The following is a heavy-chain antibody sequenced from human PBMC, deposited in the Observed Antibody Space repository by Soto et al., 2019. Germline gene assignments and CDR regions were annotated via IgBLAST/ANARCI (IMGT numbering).Heavy chain of an antibody. J-gene: IGHJ6*02. CDR1: GYTLTDLS. D-gene: IGHD4-17*01. CDR2: FDPEDGET. Sequence: GASVKVSCKVSGYTLTDLSMHWVRQAPGKGLEWMGGFDPEDGETIYAQKFQGRVTMTEDTSTDTAYMELSSLRSEDTAVYYCATXRSGMTTVTQYYHGMDVWGQGTTVTVSS. V-gene: IGHV1-24*01. CDR3: ATXRSGMTTVTQYYHGMDV.